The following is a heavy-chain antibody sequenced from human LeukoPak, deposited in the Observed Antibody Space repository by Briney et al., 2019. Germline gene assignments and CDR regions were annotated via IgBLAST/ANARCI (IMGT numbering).Heavy chain of an antibody. CDR2: IYYSGST. CDR3: KRHFADILTSNDAFDV. CDR1: GCSISSSSYY. V-gene: IGHV4-39*01. D-gene: IGHD3-9*01. J-gene: IGHJ3*01. Sequence: SETLSLTCTVSGCSISSSSYYWGWIRPPPGKGLEWIGSIYYSGSTYYNPSLKSRVTISVDTSNIQFSLKLSSVTAADTAFYYCKRHFADILTSNDAFDVWGQGTMVTVSS.